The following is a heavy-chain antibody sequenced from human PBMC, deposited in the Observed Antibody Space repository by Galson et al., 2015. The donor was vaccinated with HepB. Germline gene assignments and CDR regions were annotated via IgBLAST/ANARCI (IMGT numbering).Heavy chain of an antibody. CDR1: GYTFTNYD. CDR2: IRPDTGRT. CDR3: ARPSDIGLDY. V-gene: IGHV1-18*04. D-gene: IGHD1-26*01. J-gene: IGHJ4*02. Sequence: SVKVSCKASGYTFTNYDITWVRQAPGQGLEWMGWIRPDTGRTRSAQKVQGRLTLTTDTSTNTAYMDLRSLRSDDTAVYYCARPSDIGLDYWGQGTLVTVSS.